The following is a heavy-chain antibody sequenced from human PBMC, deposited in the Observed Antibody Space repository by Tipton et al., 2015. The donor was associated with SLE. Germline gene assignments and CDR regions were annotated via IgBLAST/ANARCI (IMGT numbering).Heavy chain of an antibody. CDR1: GITVSSNY. V-gene: IGHV3-53*05. CDR2: IYSGGST. J-gene: IGHJ2*01. Sequence: SLRLSCAASGITVSSNYMSWVRQDPGKGLEWVSVIYSGGSTNYADSVKGRFTISRDNSKNTLYLQMNSLRVEDTAVYYCARDWSPSWIQSGRGYFDLWGRGTLVTVSS. CDR3: ARDWSPSWIQSGRGYFDL. D-gene: IGHD5-18*01.